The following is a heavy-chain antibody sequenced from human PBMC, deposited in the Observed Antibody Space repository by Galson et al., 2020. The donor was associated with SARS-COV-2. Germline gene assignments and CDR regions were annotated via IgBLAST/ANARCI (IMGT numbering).Heavy chain of an antibody. Sequence: GGSLRLSCAASGFTFSGTWMHWVRRAPGKGLEWVSRIDRDDSSATYADSVKGRFTVSRDNAKNTLYLQMNSLRAEDTAVYYCARDWYFSIDYWGQGALVTVSS. J-gene: IGHJ4*02. V-gene: IGHV3-74*01. CDR1: GFTFSGTW. D-gene: IGHD3-3*01. CDR3: ARDWYFSIDY. CDR2: IDRDDSSA.